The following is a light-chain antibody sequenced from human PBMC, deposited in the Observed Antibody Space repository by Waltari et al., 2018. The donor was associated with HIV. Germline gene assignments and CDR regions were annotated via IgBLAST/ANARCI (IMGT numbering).Light chain of an antibody. CDR2: SKD. V-gene: IGLV1-44*01. CDR1: SSNIGSNT. J-gene: IGLJ1*01. Sequence: QSVLTQPPSASGTPGQRVTISCSGSSSNIGSNTVNWYQQVPGTAPKLLIYSKDQRPSGVPDRFSGAKSGTSASLAISGLQSEDEADYYCAAWDDSLDGFVFGTGTKVTVL. CDR3: AAWDDSLDGFV.